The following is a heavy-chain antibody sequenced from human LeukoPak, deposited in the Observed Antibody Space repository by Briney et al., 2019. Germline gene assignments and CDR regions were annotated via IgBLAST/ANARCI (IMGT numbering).Heavy chain of an antibody. CDR2: IYTSGST. CDR1: GGSISSGSYY. V-gene: IGHV4-61*02. CDR3: ARDQDYGDYDLDY. J-gene: IGHJ4*02. D-gene: IGHD4-17*01. Sequence: SQTLSLTCTVSGGSISSGSYYWSWIRQPAGKGLEWIGRIYTSGSTNYNPSLKSRVTISVDTSKNQFSLKLSSVTAADTAVYYCARDQDYGDYDLDYWGQGTLVTVSS.